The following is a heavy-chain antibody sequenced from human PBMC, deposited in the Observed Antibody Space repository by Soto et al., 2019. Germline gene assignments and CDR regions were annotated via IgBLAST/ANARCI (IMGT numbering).Heavy chain of an antibody. CDR1: VAPSAVVVVT. Sequence: SDTCPSPALSLVAPSAVVVVTGAGSASPPGKGLEWIASIKYSGTTFYNPSLKSRVTLSVDTSKNQFALKLSSVTAAETAVYYCARHGITGSYYDAFDIWGQGTMVT. CDR2: IKYSGTT. CDR3: ARHGITGSYYDAFDI. V-gene: IGHV4-39*01. D-gene: IGHD1-26*01. J-gene: IGHJ3*02.